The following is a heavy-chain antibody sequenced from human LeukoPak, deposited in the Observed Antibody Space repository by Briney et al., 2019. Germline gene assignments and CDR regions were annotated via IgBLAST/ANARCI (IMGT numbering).Heavy chain of an antibody. CDR2: INPNGGGT. D-gene: IGHD1-26*01. V-gene: IGHV1-2*02. Sequence: GASVKVSCKASGYTFTGYYMHWVRQAPGQGLEWMGWINPNGGGTNYAQKFQGRVTMTRDTSISTAYMELSRLRSDDTAVYYCASGGATLLRGDDAFDIWGQGTMVTVSS. CDR1: GYTFTGYY. CDR3: ASGGATLLRGDDAFDI. J-gene: IGHJ3*02.